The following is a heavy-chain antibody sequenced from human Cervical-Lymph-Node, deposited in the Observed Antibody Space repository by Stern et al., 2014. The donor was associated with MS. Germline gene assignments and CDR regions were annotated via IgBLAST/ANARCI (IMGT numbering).Heavy chain of an antibody. CDR1: GYSFSRYA. V-gene: IGHV7-4-1*02. J-gene: IGHJ4*02. D-gene: IGHD3-22*01. CDR3: ARGISMIVVDMGY. Sequence: VQLVQSGSELKKPGASVKVSCKASGYSFSRYAMNWVRQAPGQGLEWMGWINTHTGNATYAQGFTGRFVFSLVTSVSTAYMQISSLKAEDTAVYYCARGISMIVVDMGYWGQGTLVTVSS. CDR2: INTHTGNA.